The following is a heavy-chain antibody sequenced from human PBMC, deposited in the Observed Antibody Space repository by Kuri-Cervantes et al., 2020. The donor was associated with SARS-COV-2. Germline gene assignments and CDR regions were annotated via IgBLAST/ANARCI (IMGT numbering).Heavy chain of an antibody. CDR2: IYYSGST. J-gene: IGHJ6*03. CDR1: GGSISSHY. Sequence: GSLRLSCTVSGGSISSHYWSWIRQPPGKGLEWIGYIYYSGSTNYNPSPKSRVTISVDTSKNQFSLKLSYVTTADTAVYYCARGGFHYTPYYYYYMDVWGTGTTVTVSS. CDR3: ARGGFHYTPYYYYYMDV. V-gene: IGHV4-59*11. D-gene: IGHD3-3*01.